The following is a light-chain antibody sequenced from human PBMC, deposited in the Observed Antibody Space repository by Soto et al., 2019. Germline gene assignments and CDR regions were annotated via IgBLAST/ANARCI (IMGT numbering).Light chain of an antibody. CDR3: QQYAASLRT. CDR1: QSVSNNY. CDR2: AAS. Sequence: EIVLTQSPGTLSLSPRDRATLSCRASQSVSNNYVAWYQHRPGQAPRLLIYAASSRAPGIPDRFSGSGSGTDFTLTISRLEPEDFVVYYCQQYAASLRTFGQGTQVEV. J-gene: IGKJ1*01. V-gene: IGKV3-20*01.